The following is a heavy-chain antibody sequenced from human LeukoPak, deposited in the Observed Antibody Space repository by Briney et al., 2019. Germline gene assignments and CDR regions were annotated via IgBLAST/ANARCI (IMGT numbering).Heavy chain of an antibody. V-gene: IGHV3-11*01. CDR3: ATTGLLGDIP. CDR2: ISKNGKTI. J-gene: IGHJ5*02. Sequence: GGSLRLSCAASGFTFSDYYMSWIRQAPGKGLEWLSYISKNGKTIYYADSVKGRFTISRDNARKSVYLQMNSLRAEDTAVYYCATTGLLGDIPWGQGTLVTVSS. D-gene: IGHD2-21*01. CDR1: GFTFSDYY.